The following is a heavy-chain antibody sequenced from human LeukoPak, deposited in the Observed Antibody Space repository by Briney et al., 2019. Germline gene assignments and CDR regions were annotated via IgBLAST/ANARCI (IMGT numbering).Heavy chain of an antibody. J-gene: IGHJ4*02. CDR3: ARVPHADYYDSSGYDDY. Sequence: GASVKVSCKASGYTFTVYYMHWVRQAPGQGLEWMGWINPNSGGTNYAQKFQGRVTMTRDTSISTAYMELSRLRSDDTAVYYCARVPHADYYDSSGYDDYWGQGTLVTVSS. V-gene: IGHV1-2*02. CDR2: INPNSGGT. CDR1: GYTFTVYY. D-gene: IGHD3-22*01.